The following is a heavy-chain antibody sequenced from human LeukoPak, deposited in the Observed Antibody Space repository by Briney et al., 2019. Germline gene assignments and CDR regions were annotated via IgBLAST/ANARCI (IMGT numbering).Heavy chain of an antibody. CDR2: IYSGGSR. Sequence: PGGSLRLSCAASGFTVSSNYMSWVRQAPGKGLEWVSVIYSGGSRYYADSVKGRFTISRDNSKNTLYLQMNSLRAEDTAVYYCAREYRGEYYFAYWGQGTLVTVSS. CDR1: GFTVSSNY. V-gene: IGHV3-66*01. D-gene: IGHD3-10*01. CDR3: AREYRGEYYFAY. J-gene: IGHJ4*02.